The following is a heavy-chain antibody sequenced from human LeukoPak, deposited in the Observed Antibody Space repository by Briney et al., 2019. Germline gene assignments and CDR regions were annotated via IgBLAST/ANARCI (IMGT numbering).Heavy chain of an antibody. CDR3: ARIAVAGIDY. Sequence: GGSLRLSCAASGFTFSSYVMHWVRQAPGKGLEWVAIISYDGSNEYYADSVKGRFTISRDNAKNSLYLQMNSLRAEDTAVYYCARIAVAGIDYWGQGTLVTVSS. D-gene: IGHD6-19*01. V-gene: IGHV3-30*04. CDR1: GFTFSSYV. CDR2: ISYDGSNE. J-gene: IGHJ4*02.